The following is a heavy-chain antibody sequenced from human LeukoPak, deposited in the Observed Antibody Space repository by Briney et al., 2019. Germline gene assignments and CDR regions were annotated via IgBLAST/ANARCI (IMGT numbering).Heavy chain of an antibody. CDR2: ISAYNGNT. CDR3: ARGVGYYDILTGYFPSPRNWFDP. V-gene: IGHV1-18*01. D-gene: IGHD3-9*01. CDR1: GYTFTSYG. Sequence: SVKVSCKASGYTFTSYGISWVRQAPGQGLEWMGWISAYNGNTNYAQKLQGRVTMTTDTSTSTAYMELRSLRSDDTAVYYCARGVGYYDILTGYFPSPRNWFDPWGQGTLVTVSS. J-gene: IGHJ5*02.